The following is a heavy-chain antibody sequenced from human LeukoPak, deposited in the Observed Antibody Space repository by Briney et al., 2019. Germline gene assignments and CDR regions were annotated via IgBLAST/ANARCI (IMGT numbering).Heavy chain of an antibody. D-gene: IGHD4-23*01. CDR1: GSTFSYNT. Sequence: GGSLRLSCAASGSTFSYNTMHWVRHAPGKGLEWVSSISAGSIYIYYTDSVKGRFTISRDNAKNSLYLHMNSLRAEDTAVYYCARGTGNSRQYYFDFWGQGTMVTVSS. V-gene: IGHV3-21*01. CDR3: ARGTGNSRQYYFDF. J-gene: IGHJ4*02. CDR2: ISAGSIYI.